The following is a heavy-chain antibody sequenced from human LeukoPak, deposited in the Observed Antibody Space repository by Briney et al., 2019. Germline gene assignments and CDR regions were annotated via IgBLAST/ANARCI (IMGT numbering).Heavy chain of an antibody. CDR1: GYTFTGYY. CDR3: ARPKGGYSYAFDS. V-gene: IGHV1-2*02. Sequence: ASVKLSCKASGYTFTGYYMHCVRQAPGQGLEWMGWSNPNSGGTNYAQKFQGRVTMTRYTSISTAYMELSRLRSDDTAVYYCARPKGGYSYAFDSWGQGTLVTVSS. D-gene: IGHD5-18*01. J-gene: IGHJ4*02. CDR2: SNPNSGGT.